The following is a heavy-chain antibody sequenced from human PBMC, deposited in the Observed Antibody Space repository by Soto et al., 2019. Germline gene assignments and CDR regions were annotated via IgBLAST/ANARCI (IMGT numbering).Heavy chain of an antibody. CDR2: INSDGSST. Sequence: GGSLRLSCAASGFTFSSYWMHWVRQAPGKGLVWVSRINSDGSSTSYADSVKGRFTISRDNAKNTLYLQMNSLRAEDTAVYYCAREGDSQLYGDYVFDYWGQGTLVTVSS. V-gene: IGHV3-74*01. CDR3: AREGDSQLYGDYVFDY. D-gene: IGHD4-17*01. CDR1: GFTFSSYW. J-gene: IGHJ4*02.